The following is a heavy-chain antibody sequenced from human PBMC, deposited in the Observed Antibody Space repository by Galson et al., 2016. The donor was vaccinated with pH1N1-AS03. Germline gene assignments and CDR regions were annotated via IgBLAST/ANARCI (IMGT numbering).Heavy chain of an antibody. CDR2: IRNKTNYYAT. Sequence: SLRLSCAASGFKFSDSAIHWVRQASGKGLEWVGRIRNKTNYYATGYIASVKGRFTIPRDDSKDTAYLQMNSLKTEDTAVYYCWGGYYDRGAYYHPAVWGQGTMVTVSS. CDR1: GFKFSDSA. J-gene: IGHJ3*01. CDR3: WGGYYDRGAYYHPAV. D-gene: IGHD3-22*01. V-gene: IGHV3-73*01.